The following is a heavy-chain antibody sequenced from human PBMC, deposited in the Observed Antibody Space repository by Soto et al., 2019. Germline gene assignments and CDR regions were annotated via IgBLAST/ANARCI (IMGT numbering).Heavy chain of an antibody. D-gene: IGHD2-15*01. CDR3: ARIGGGGSCPDY. Sequence: GGSLRLSCAASGFRFSDYYMSWMRQVPGKGLEWVSYIRGDSTTIYYADSVKGRFTISRDNAKNSLYLQMSSLRAEDTAVYYCARIGGGGSCPDYWGQGTLVTVSS. J-gene: IGHJ4*02. CDR1: GFRFSDYY. V-gene: IGHV3-11*01. CDR2: IRGDSTTI.